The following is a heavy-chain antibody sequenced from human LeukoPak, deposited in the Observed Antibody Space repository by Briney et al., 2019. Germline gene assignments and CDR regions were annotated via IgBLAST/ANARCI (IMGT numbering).Heavy chain of an antibody. J-gene: IGHJ4*02. D-gene: IGHD1-26*01. V-gene: IGHV3-30*02. CDR1: GFIFSSYG. CDR3: AKDGSYSPPPPDY. CDR2: IRYDGSNK. Sequence: GGSLTLSCAASGFIFSSYGMHWVRQAPGKGLEWVAFIRYDGSNKYYADSVKGRFTISRDNSKNTLYQQMNRLRAEDTAVYYCAKDGSYSPPPPDYWGQGTLVTVSS.